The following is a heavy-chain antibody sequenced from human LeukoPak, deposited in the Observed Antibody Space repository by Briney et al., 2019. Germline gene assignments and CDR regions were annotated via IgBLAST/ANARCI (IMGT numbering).Heavy chain of an antibody. CDR3: AKDGVGVRGVLSYFDF. CDR1: GFTFSTYA. V-gene: IGHV3-23*01. D-gene: IGHD3-10*01. CDR2: ISGTGGRA. Sequence: GGSLRLSCTVSGFTFSTYAMSSGRQAPGKGLEWVSGISGTGGRAYFADSVKGRFTISRDNSKNTLNLQMNSLRDEDTAVYYCAKDGVGVRGVLSYFDFWGQGTLVTVSS. J-gene: IGHJ4*02.